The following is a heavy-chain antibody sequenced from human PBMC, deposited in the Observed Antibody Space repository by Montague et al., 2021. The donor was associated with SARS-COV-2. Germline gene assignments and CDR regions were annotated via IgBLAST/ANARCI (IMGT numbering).Heavy chain of an antibody. J-gene: IGHJ5*02. Sequence: SETLSLTCTVFGGSISRYYWSWIRQPPGKGLFLIGYIYYSGSTNYNPSLKSRVTISVDTSKNQFSLKLSSVTAADTAVYYCARGGDMNWFDPWGQGTLVTVSS. V-gene: IGHV4-59*01. D-gene: IGHD2-21*01. CDR3: ARGGDMNWFDP. CDR1: GGSISRYY. CDR2: IYYSGST.